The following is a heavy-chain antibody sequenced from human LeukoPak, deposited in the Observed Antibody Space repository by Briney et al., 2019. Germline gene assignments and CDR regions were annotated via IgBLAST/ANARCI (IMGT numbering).Heavy chain of an antibody. V-gene: IGHV4-34*01. J-gene: IGHJ4*02. CDR2: INHSGST. D-gene: IGHD3-22*01. CDR1: GGSFSGYY. Sequence: SETLSLTCAVYGGSFSGYYWNWIRQPPGKGLEWIGEINHSGSTNYNPSLKSRVTISVDTSKNQSSLKLSSVTAADTAVYYCAREGYYDSSGYYSYWGQGTLVTVSS. CDR3: AREGYYDSSGYYSY.